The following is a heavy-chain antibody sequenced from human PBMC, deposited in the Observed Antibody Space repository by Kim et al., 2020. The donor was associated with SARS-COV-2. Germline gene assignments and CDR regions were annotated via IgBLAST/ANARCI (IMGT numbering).Heavy chain of an antibody. CDR2: INPNSGGT. CDR1: GYTFTGYY. D-gene: IGHD6-19*01. CDR3: ARDWGGSGWVRPREALTR. V-gene: IGHV1-2*06. Sequence: ASVKVSCKASGYTFTGYYMHWVRQAPGQGLEWMGRINPNSGGTNYAQKFQGRVTMTRDTSISTAYMELSRLRSDDTAVYYCARDWGGSGWVRPREALTRWGQGTLVTVSS. J-gene: IGHJ4*02.